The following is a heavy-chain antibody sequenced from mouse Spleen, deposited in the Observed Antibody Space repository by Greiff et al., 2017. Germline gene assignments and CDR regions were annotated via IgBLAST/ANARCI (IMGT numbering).Heavy chain of an antibody. Sequence: VQLQQSGAELVRPGASVKLSCTASGFNIKDDYMHWVKQRPEQGLEWIGWIDPENGDTEYASKFQGKATITADTSSNTAYLQLSSLTSEDTAVYYCTTGGLPHDFDYWGQGTTLTVSS. CDR1: GFNIKDDY. D-gene: IGHD2-2*01. CDR3: TTGGLPHDFDY. J-gene: IGHJ2*01. V-gene: IGHV14-4*01. CDR2: IDPENGDT.